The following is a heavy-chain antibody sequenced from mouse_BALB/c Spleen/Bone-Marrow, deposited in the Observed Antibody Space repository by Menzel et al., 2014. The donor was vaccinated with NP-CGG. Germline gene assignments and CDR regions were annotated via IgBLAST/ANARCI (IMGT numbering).Heavy chain of an antibody. Sequence: QVQLQQSGAELVKPGASVKMSCKASGYTFTSYSIHWVKQTPGQGLEWIGTFYPGNGDTSYNQKFKGKATLTADTFSSTAYMQLSSLTSEDSAVYYCARGWLITYWGQGTLVTVSA. CDR2: FYPGNGDT. CDR3: ARGWLITY. D-gene: IGHD1-1*02. CDR1: GYTFTSYS. J-gene: IGHJ3*01. V-gene: IGHV1-12*01.